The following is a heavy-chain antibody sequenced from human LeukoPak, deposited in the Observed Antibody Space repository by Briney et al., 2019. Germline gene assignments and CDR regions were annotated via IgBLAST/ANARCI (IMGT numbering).Heavy chain of an antibody. V-gene: IGHV3-48*02. Sequence: AGGSLRLSCAASRFDFEIYEMNWIRQAPGKGLEWISYISSRSRAIYYADSVKGRFTISRDNAKNSLYLQMNSLRDEDTAVYYCARDPTRYASTTVVASNFGYWGQGTLVTVSS. J-gene: IGHJ4*02. CDR1: RFDFEIYE. CDR2: ISSRSRAI. D-gene: IGHD4-23*01. CDR3: ARDPTRYASTTVVASNFGY.